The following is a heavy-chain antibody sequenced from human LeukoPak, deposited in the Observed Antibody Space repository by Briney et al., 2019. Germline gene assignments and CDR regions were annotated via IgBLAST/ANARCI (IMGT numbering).Heavy chain of an antibody. CDR1: GFTFSTYA. CDR2: IIGSRGAT. J-gene: IGHJ4*02. CDR3: AKGAYDYIEIAYFDY. D-gene: IGHD5-12*01. Sequence: GGSLRLSCAASGFTFSTYAMSWVRQAPGKGLEWVAVIIGSRGATEYADSVKGRFTIPRDNSKNTLFLQMNSLRAEDTAIYYCAKGAYDYIEIAYFDYWDQGALVTVSS. V-gene: IGHV3-23*01.